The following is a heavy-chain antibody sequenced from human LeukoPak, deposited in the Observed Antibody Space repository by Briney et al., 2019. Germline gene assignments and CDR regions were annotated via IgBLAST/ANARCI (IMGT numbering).Heavy chain of an antibody. V-gene: IGHV3-23*01. J-gene: IGHJ4*02. CDR2: INGSGDSI. Sequence: GGSLRLSCAASGFTFSRYAMNWVRQAPGKGLEWVSPINGSGDSIYYADSVKGRFTISRDNSKNTLYLQMNSLRAEDTAVYYCARQPGLAVAGRFDCGGQGTPVTVSS. CDR1: GFTFSRYA. D-gene: IGHD6-19*01. CDR3: ARQPGLAVAGRFDC.